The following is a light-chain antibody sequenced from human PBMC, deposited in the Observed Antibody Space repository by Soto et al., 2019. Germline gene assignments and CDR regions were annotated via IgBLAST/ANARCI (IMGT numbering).Light chain of an antibody. Sequence: EIVLTQSPGTLSLSPGERVTLSCRASQSVSSNYLAWYQQKPGQAPRLLIYATSSRATGIPDRFSGSGSGTYFTLTISRLEPEEFAVYYCQQYGNSPRYSFGQGTKLEIK. CDR3: QQYGNSPRYS. CDR2: ATS. CDR1: QSVSSNY. V-gene: IGKV3-20*01. J-gene: IGKJ2*03.